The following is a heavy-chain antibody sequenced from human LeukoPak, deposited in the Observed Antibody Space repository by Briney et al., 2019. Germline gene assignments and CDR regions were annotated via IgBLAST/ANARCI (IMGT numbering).Heavy chain of an antibody. D-gene: IGHD5-12*01. V-gene: IGHV3-23*01. CDR2: IGGSDGST. Sequence: GGSLRLSCAASGFTFSSYAMSWVCQAPGKGLEWVSGIGGSDGSTHYADSVKGRFTISRDNSRNTLYLQMNSLRAEDTAVYYCAKEVEDIVPPAWGQGTLVTVSS. CDR3: AKEVEDIVPPA. CDR1: GFTFSSYA. J-gene: IGHJ5*02.